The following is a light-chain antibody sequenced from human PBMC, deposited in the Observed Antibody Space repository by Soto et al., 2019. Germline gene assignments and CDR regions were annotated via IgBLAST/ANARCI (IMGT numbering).Light chain of an antibody. CDR3: CAYAGRYTYV. CDR2: DVS. V-gene: IGLV2-11*01. CDR1: SSNVGGYNY. Sequence: QSALTQPRSVSGSPGQSVTLSCTGTSSNVGGYNYVSWYQQHPGKAPKVMIYDVSKRPSGVPDRFSGSRSGNTASLTISGLQAGDEADYYCCAYAGRYTYVFGTGTKVTVL. J-gene: IGLJ1*01.